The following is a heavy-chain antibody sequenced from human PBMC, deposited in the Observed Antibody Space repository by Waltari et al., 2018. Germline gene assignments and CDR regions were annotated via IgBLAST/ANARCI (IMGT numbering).Heavy chain of an antibody. Sequence: VQLAQSGTEVKKPGASVRLSCKASGYSFTRYSIHWVRQAPGQGLEWMGWINAGNGHLRYSQDFQDRITITMDPFASTAYMELRSLTSEDTAVYYCTSDLAIGDPDFDYWGQGTLVTVSS. CDR3: TSDLAIGDPDFDY. V-gene: IGHV1-3*01. D-gene: IGHD3-3*01. J-gene: IGHJ4*02. CDR1: GYSFTRYS. CDR2: INAGNGHL.